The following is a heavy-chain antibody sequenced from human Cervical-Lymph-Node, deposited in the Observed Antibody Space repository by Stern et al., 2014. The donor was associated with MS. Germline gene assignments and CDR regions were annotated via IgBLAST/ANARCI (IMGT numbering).Heavy chain of an antibody. J-gene: IGHJ3*02. D-gene: IGHD3/OR15-3a*01. CDR2: NQPNRGAT. CDR3: ARDKGAMISGVIVRTDAFDI. V-gene: IGHV1-2*02. Sequence: VQLVQSGAEVKNPGASVKVSCKSSGYTFSDYYIHWVRQAPGQGPEWLGWNQPNRGATNYAEMFQGRVTMTGDKSITTVYVELTRLTLDDTAVYYCARDKGAMISGVIVRTDAFDIWGQGTVVTVSS. CDR1: GYTFSDYY.